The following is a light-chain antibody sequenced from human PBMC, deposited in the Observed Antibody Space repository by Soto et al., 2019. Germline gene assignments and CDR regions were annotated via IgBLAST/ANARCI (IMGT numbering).Light chain of an antibody. CDR3: SSWDDSLNGYV. Sequence: QSVLTQPPSASGTPGQRVGMSCSGSYSNVGSNTVNWYQQLPGTAPQLVIYSNSHRPSGVPDRFSGSKSDTSASLAISGLQYEDEADYFCSSWDDSLNGYVFGTGTKLTVL. J-gene: IGLJ1*01. V-gene: IGLV1-44*01. CDR2: SNS. CDR1: YSNVGSNT.